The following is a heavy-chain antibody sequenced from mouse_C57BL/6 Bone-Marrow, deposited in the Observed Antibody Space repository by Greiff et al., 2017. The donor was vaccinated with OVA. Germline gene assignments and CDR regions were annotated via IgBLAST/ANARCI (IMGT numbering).Heavy chain of an antibody. J-gene: IGHJ2*01. V-gene: IGHV5-6*01. CDR1: GFTFSSYG. CDR3: ARSYGSSYYYFDY. CDR2: ISSGGSYT. D-gene: IGHD1-1*01. Sequence: EVKLMESGGDLVKPGGSLKLSCAASGFTFSSYGMSWVRQTPDKRLEWVATISSGGSYTYYPDSVKGRFTISRDNAKNTLYLQMSSLKSEDTAMDYCARSYGSSYYYFDYWGQGTTLTVSS.